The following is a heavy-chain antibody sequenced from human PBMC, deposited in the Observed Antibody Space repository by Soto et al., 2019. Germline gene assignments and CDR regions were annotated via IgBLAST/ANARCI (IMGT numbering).Heavy chain of an antibody. CDR2: ISSSSSYI. CDR1: GFTFSSYS. V-gene: IGHV3-21*01. J-gene: IGHJ4*02. D-gene: IGHD5-18*01. Sequence: EVQLVESGGGLVKPGGSLRLSCAASGFTFSSYSMNWVRQAPGKGLEWVSSISSSSSYIYYADSVKGRFTISRDNAKNPLYLQTHSLRAEDTAVYYCARDQPGYSYGYGLGYWGQGTLVTVSS. CDR3: ARDQPGYSYGYGLGY.